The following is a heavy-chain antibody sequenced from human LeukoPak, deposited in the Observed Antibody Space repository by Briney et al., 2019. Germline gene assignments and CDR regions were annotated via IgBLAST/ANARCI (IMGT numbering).Heavy chain of an antibody. CDR3: ARLAYCNSASCYNRDLRTNAFDI. D-gene: IGHD2-2*02. J-gene: IGHJ3*02. Sequence: SETLSLTCTVSGGSISSSSYYWGWIRQPPGKGLEWIGSIYYSGSANYNPSLKSRVTMSVDMSKNQFSLNLNSVTAADTAVFYCARLAYCNSASCYNRDLRTNAFDIWGQGTMVTVSS. V-gene: IGHV4-39*07. CDR2: IYYSGSA. CDR1: GGSISSSSYY.